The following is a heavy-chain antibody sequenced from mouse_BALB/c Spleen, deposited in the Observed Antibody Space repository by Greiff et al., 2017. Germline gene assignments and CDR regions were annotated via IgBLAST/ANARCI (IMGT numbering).Heavy chain of an antibody. V-gene: IGHV5-17*02. CDR1: GFTFSSFG. J-gene: IGHJ2*01. D-gene: IGHD2-10*02. Sequence: EVKLVESGGGLVQPGGSRKLSCAASGFTFSSFGMHWVRQAPEKGLEWVAYISSGSSTIYYADTVKGRFTISRDNPKNTLFLQMTSLRSEDTAMYYCARSPRMDYWGQGTTLTVSS. CDR3: ARSPRMDY. CDR2: ISSGSSTI.